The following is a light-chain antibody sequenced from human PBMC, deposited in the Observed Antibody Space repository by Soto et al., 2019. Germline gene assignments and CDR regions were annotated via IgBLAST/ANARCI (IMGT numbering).Light chain of an antibody. J-gene: IGLJ1*01. CDR3: ISYTTASSYV. Sequence: QSALAQPASVSGSPGQSITISCTGTNTDVGGYDRVSWYQHHPGKAPKMLIFEVLNRPSGISDRFSGSKSGDTASLTISGLQAEDEADYYCISYTTASSYVFGTGTKVTVL. CDR2: EVL. V-gene: IGLV2-14*01. CDR1: NTDVGGYDR.